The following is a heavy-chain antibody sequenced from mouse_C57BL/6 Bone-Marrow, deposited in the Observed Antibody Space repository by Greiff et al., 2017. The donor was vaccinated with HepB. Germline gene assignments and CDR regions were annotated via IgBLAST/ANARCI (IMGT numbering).Heavy chain of an antibody. D-gene: IGHD1-1*01. CDR3: ARKYYGSPYYFDY. Sequence: EVKVEESGPGLVKPSQSLSLTCSVTGYSITSGYYWNWIRQFPGNKLEWMGYISYDGSNNYNPSLKNRISITRDTSKNQFFLKLNSVTTEDTATYYGARKYYGSPYYFDYWGQGTTLTVSS. CDR2: ISYDGSN. CDR1: GYSITSGYY. J-gene: IGHJ2*01. V-gene: IGHV3-6*01.